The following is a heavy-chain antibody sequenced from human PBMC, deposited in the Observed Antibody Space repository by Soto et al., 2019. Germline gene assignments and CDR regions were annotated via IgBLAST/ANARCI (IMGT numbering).Heavy chain of an antibody. V-gene: IGHV3-30*18. Sequence: QVQLVESGGGVVQPGRSLRLSCAASGFTFSSYGMHWVRQAPGKGLEWVAVISYDGSNKYYADSVKGRFTISRDNSKNTLYLQMNSLRAEDTAVYYCAKYGRFLSGMDVWGQGTTVTVSS. J-gene: IGHJ6*02. D-gene: IGHD4-17*01. CDR1: GFTFSSYG. CDR2: ISYDGSNK. CDR3: AKYGRFLSGMDV.